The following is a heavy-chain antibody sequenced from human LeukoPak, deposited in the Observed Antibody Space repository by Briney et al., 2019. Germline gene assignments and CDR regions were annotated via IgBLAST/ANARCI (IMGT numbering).Heavy chain of an antibody. CDR3: ARSCSSTSCYQTDYYYMDV. D-gene: IGHD2-2*01. CDR2: MNPNSGNT. Sequence: ASVKVSCKASGYPFTSCDINWVRQATGQGLEWMGWMNPNSGNTGYAQKFQGRVTMTRNTSISTAYMELSSLRSEDTAVYYCARSCSSTSCYQTDYYYMDVWGKGTTVTVSS. J-gene: IGHJ6*03. V-gene: IGHV1-8*01. CDR1: GYPFTSCD.